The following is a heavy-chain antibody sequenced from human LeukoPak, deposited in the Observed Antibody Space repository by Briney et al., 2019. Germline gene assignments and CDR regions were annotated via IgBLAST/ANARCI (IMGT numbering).Heavy chain of an antibody. Sequence: PSETLSLTCAVYGGSFSGYYWSWIRQPPGKGLEWIGEINHSGSTNYNPSLKSRVTISVDTSKNQFSLKLSSVTAADTAVYYCARPPLGGYFDYWGQGTLVTVSS. CDR1: GGSFSGYY. J-gene: IGHJ4*02. V-gene: IGHV4-34*01. CDR3: ARPPLGGYFDY. D-gene: IGHD3-22*01. CDR2: INHSGST.